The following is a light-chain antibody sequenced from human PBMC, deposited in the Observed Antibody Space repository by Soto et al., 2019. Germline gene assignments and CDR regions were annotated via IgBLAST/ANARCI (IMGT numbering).Light chain of an antibody. CDR1: SSKIGSKT. V-gene: IGLV1-44*01. CDR3: SAWDASLNGYV. J-gene: IGLJ1*01. Sequence: QSVLTQPPSASGTPGQRLTISCSGSSSKIGSKTVNWYQQLPGTAPKLLIYSNYQRPSGVPDRFSGSKSGTSASLAISGLQSEEEADYYCSAWDASLNGYVFGTGTKVTVL. CDR2: SNY.